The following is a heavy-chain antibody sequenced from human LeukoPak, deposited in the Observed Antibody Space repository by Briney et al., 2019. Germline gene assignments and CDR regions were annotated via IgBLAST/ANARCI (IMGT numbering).Heavy chain of an antibody. CDR1: GLTFSSHW. Sequence: PGGSLRLSCAASGLTFSSHWMHWVRQAPGKGLVWVSRITNDGSSTTYADSVKGRFTISRDNAKNSLYLQMNSLRAEDTAVYYCARDIIWRRVDYWGQGTLVTVSS. D-gene: IGHD3-16*01. J-gene: IGHJ4*02. CDR3: ARDIIWRRVDY. V-gene: IGHV3-74*01. CDR2: ITNDGSST.